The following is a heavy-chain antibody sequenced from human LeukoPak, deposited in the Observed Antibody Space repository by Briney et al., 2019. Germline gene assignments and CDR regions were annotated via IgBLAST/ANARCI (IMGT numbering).Heavy chain of an antibody. CDR1: GFTFSSYG. J-gene: IGHJ6*03. CDR2: ISSNGGST. CDR3: ARGGYGASTPYYMDV. Sequence: GGSLRLSCAASGFTFSSYGMHWVRQAPGKGLEYVSAISSNGGSTYYANSVKGRSTISRDNSKNTLYLQMGSLRAEDMAVYYCARGGYGASTPYYMDVWGKGTTVTVSS. D-gene: IGHD1-26*01. V-gene: IGHV3-64*01.